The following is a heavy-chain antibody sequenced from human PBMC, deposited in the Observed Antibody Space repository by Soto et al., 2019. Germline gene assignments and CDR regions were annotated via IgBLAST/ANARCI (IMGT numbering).Heavy chain of an antibody. V-gene: IGHV3-15*05. CDR1: GFTFINAW. CDR2: IKSKTDGGTT. J-gene: IGHJ4*02. CDR3: TIVAGDPH. D-gene: IGHD6-19*01. Sequence: EVQLVESGGGLVKPGGSLRLSCAASGFTFINAWMSLVRQAPGKGLEWVGRIKSKTDGGTTDYAAPVKGRFTISRDDSENTLYLQMNSLKIEDAGVYYCTIVAGDPHWGQGALVTVFS.